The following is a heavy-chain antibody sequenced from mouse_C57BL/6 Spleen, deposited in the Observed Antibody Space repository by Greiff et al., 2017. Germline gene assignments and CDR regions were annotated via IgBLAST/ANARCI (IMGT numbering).Heavy chain of an antibody. J-gene: IGHJ2*01. CDR1: GFTFSDYG. V-gene: IGHV5-17*01. CDR2: ISSGSSTI. CDR3: ARNYYFDY. Sequence: EVHLVESGGGLVKPGGSLKLSCAASGFTFSDYGMHWVRQAPAKGLEWVAYISSGSSTIYYADTVKGRFTISRDNAKNTLFLQMTSLRSEDTAMYYCARNYYFDYWGQGTTLTVSS.